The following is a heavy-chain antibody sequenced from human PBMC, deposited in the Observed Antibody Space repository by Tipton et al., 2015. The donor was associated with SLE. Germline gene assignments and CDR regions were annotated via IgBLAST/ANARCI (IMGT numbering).Heavy chain of an antibody. D-gene: IGHD4-17*01. CDR1: GGSFSGYH. V-gene: IGHV4-4*07. J-gene: IGHJ4*02. CDR2: IFSTGIT. Sequence: TLSLTCAVYGGSFSGYHWTWIRQPAGKGLGWVGHIFSTGITDYNPSLKSRVSISADTSKNQFSLNLDSMTAADTAVYYCARDSHTDYGDFYVDSWGQGTLVTVSS. CDR3: ARDSHTDYGDFYVDS.